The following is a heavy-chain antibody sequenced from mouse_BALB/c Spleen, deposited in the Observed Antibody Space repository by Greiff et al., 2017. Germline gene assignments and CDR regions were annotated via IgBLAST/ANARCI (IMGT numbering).Heavy chain of an antibody. CDR2: IDPENGDT. CDR1: GFTFKDYY. J-gene: IGHJ4*01. D-gene: IGHD2-1*01. V-gene: IGHV14-4*02. Sequence: EVQLQQSGAELVRSGASVKLSCTASGFTFKDYYMHWVKQRPEQGLEWIGWIDPENGDTEYAPKFQGKATMTADTSSSTAYMQLSSLTSEDTAVYYCAAYGNYEGAMDYWGQGTSGTVSS. CDR3: AAYGNYEGAMDY.